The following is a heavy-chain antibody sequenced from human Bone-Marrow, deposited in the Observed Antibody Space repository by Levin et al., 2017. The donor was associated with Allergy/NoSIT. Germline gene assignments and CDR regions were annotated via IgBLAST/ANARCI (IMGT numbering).Heavy chain of an antibody. D-gene: IGHD6-19*01. CDR3: AGHSGGWYGRGWFDP. CDR2: LYSDGRT. J-gene: IGHJ5*02. V-gene: IGHV3-66*04. Sequence: LSLPCAASGFTVRSTYMSWVRQAPGKGLEWVSVLYSDGRTYYADSVKGRFTISRDNPKNSLYLQMNSLRDEDTAVYYCAGHSGGWYGRGWFDPWGQGTLVTVSS. CDR1: GFTVRSTY.